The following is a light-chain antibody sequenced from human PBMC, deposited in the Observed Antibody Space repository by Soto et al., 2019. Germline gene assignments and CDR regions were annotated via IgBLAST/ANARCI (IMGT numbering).Light chain of an antibody. V-gene: IGLV2-14*01. CDR2: EVN. Sequence: QSALTQPASVSGSPGQSITISCTGTSSDVGGYNYVSWYQHHPGKAPKLTIYEVNNRPSGVSNRFSGSKSGNTASLTISGLQAEDEADYYCSSYTSSSTLVFGTGTKLTVL. CDR1: SSDVGGYNY. J-gene: IGLJ1*01. CDR3: SSYTSSSTLV.